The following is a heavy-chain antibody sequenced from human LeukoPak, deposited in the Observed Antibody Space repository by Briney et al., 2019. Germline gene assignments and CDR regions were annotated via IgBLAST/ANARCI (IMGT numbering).Heavy chain of an antibody. CDR1: GHTLTELA. D-gene: IGHD4-11*01. CDR3: AANGLQGDNLQPDDAFDL. CDR2: FDPEVVYR. J-gene: IGHJ3*01. Sequence: ASVKVSCKVSGHTLTELAIHWVRQAPGKGLEWVGGFDPEVVYRVYAQKFQGRITMTEDTSTDTAYMELRSLRLDDTAVYFCAANGLQGDNLQPDDAFDLWGQGTVVTVSS. V-gene: IGHV1-24*01.